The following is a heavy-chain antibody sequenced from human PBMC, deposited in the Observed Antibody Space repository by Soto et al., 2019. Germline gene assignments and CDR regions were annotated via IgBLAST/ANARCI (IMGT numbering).Heavy chain of an antibody. J-gene: IGHJ4*02. Sequence: RASVKVSCKASGYTFTNYYMHWVRQAPGQGLEWMGIIYPSGGSTRNAQKFQGRVTMTRDTSTSTVYMELSSLRSEDTAAYYCARDFSGPMDYWGRGTLVTVSS. CDR3: ARDFSGPMDY. CDR2: IYPSGGST. CDR1: GYTFTNYY. V-gene: IGHV1-46*01. D-gene: IGHD3-10*01.